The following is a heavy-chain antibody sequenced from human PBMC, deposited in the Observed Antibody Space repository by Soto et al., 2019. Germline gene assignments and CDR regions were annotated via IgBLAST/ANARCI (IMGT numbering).Heavy chain of an antibody. V-gene: IGHV3-74*01. CDR3: VRGNSGYGNFDY. CDR1: GLTFSSYW. J-gene: IGHJ4*02. D-gene: IGHD5-12*01. CDR2: MYTDASSA. Sequence: XGSLGLSCAASGLTFSSYWMHGVRQAPGKGLVWVSRMYTDASSATYADSVKGRFTISRDNAKNTLFLQIDSLRTEDTAVYYCVRGNSGYGNFDYWGEGTLVTVSS.